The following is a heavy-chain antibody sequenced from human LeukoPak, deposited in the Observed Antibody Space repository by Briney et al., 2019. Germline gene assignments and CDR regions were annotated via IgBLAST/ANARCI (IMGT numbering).Heavy chain of an antibody. CDR2: IYYSGST. J-gene: IGHJ4*02. Sequence: PSETLSLTCTVSGGSISSYYWSWIRQPPGKGLEWIGYIYYSGSTNYNPSLKSRVTISVDTSKNQFSLKLSSVTAADTAVYYCATDCTGSNCYHLNAFDYWGQGTLVTVSS. V-gene: IGHV4-59*01. CDR3: ATDCTGSNCYHLNAFDY. CDR1: GGSISSYY. D-gene: IGHD2-15*01.